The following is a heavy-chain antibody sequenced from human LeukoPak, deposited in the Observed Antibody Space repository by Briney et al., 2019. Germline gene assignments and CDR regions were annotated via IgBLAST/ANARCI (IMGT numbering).Heavy chain of an antibody. J-gene: IGHJ4*02. CDR2: ISSSSSTI. CDR3: AKQLGYCSDGSCYFPY. V-gene: IGHV3-48*01. CDR1: GFTFSSYA. D-gene: IGHD2-15*01. Sequence: GGSLRLSCAASGFTFSSYAMNWVRQAPGKGLEWVSYISSSSSTIYYVDSVKGRFTISRDNSKSTLCLQMNSLRAEDTAVYYCAKQLGYCSDGSCYFPYWGQGTLVTVSS.